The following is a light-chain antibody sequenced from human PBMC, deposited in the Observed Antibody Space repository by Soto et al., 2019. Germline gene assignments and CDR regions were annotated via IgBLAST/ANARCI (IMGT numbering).Light chain of an antibody. J-gene: IGKJ1*01. Sequence: AIRMTQSPSSFSASTGDRVTITCRASQDISSYLAWYQLKPGKAPNLLIYAASTLQSGVPSRFSGSGSATDFTLTISCLESEDFATEYCQQYYNYPWAFGQGTKVEIK. CDR2: AAS. V-gene: IGKV1-8*01. CDR1: QDISSY. CDR3: QQYYNYPWA.